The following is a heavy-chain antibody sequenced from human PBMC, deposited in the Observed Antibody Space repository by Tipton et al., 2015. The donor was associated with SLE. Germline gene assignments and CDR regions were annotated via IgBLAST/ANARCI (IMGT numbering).Heavy chain of an antibody. CDR3: VKGGQFREFYRFDN. D-gene: IGHD3-10*01. J-gene: IGHJ4*02. Sequence: SLRLSCAASGFIFSDYSMNWVRQAPGKGLEWVSSISSSSRYIYHAESLKGRFTISRDNAKNSLYLQMSSLRDEDTAFYYCVKGGQFREFYRFDNWGQGALVTVSS. CDR2: ISSSSRYI. CDR1: GFIFSDYS. V-gene: IGHV3-21*04.